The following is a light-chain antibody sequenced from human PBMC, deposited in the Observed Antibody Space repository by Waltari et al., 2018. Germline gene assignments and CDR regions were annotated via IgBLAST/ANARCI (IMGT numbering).Light chain of an antibody. CDR1: SSNIGNNY. Sequence: QSVLTQPPSASGTPGQRVTISCSGSSSNIGNNYVFWYQQPPGMAPNLLIYRINQRPSGVPDRISGSKSGTSASLAISGLRSEDEADYYCTAWDDSLSGWVLGGGTKVTVL. CDR2: RIN. J-gene: IGLJ3*02. V-gene: IGLV1-47*01. CDR3: TAWDDSLSGWV.